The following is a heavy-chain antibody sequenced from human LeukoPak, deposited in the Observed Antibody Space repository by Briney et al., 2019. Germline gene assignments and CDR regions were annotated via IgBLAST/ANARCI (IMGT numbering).Heavy chain of an antibody. CDR1: GGSISSYY. D-gene: IGHD1-26*01. CDR3: ARAGGSYPVDY. J-gene: IGHJ4*02. CDR2: IYYSGST. Sequence: SETLSLTCTVSGGSISSYYWGWIRQPPGKGLEWIGSIYYSGSTYYNPSLKSRVTISVDTSKNQFSLKLSSVTAADTAVYYCARAGGSYPVDYWGQGTLVTVSS. V-gene: IGHV4-39*07.